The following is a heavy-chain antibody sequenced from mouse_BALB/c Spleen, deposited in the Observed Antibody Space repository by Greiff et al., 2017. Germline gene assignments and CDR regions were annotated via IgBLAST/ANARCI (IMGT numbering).Heavy chain of an antibody. J-gene: IGHJ4*01. Sequence: VQLKESGPELVKPGASVKISCKASGYSFTGYFMNWVMQSHGKSLEWIGRINPYNGYTFYNQKFKGKATLTVDKSSSTAHMELRSLASEDSAVYYGARPDYYGRSYDNAMDYWGQGTSVTVSS. CDR2: INPYNGYT. V-gene: IGHV1-20*02. CDR1: GYSFTGYF. D-gene: IGHD1-1*01. CDR3: ARPDYYGRSYDNAMDY.